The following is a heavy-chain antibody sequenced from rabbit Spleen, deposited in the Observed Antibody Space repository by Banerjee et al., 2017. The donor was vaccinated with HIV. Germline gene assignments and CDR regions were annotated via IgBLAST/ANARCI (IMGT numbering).Heavy chain of an antibody. CDR2: IASGSSGGT. J-gene: IGHJ3*01. Sequence: QSLEESGGGLVKPGGTLTLTCKASGIDLSSYYYISWVRQAPGKGLEWIACIASGSSGGTYYASWAKGRFTISKTSSTTVTLQMTSLTAADTATYFCARDPVNNNVPDLWGQGTLVTVS. CDR1: GIDLSSYYY. D-gene: IGHD3-3*01. CDR3: ARDPVNNNVPDL. V-gene: IGHV1S40*01.